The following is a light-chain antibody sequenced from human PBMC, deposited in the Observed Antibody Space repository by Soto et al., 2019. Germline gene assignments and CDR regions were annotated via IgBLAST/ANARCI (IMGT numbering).Light chain of an antibody. J-gene: IGKJ2*01. CDR3: QQYNNWPPYT. CDR1: QSVSSN. V-gene: IGKV3-15*01. CDR2: DAS. Sequence: EIVMTQSPATLSVSPGERVTLSCRASQSVSSNLAWYQQKPGQAPRLLIYDASTRATGIPARFSGSGSGTEFTLTISTLQSQDFAVYFCQQYNNWPPYTFGQWTKLEIK.